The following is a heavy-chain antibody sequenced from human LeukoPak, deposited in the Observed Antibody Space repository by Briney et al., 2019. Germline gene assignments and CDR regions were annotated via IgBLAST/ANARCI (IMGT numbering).Heavy chain of an antibody. V-gene: IGHV3-15*01. CDR2: IKSKADGGTT. CDR3: STEHRDGYNTAGYYYYYMDV. Sequence: GGSLRLSCAASGFSVSNAWMSWVRQAPGKGLEWVGRIKSKADGGTTDYAAPVKGRFTISRDDSKNTLYLQMNSLKTEDTALYYCSTEHRDGYNTAGYYYYYMDVWGKGTTVTVSS. D-gene: IGHD5-24*01. J-gene: IGHJ6*03. CDR1: GFSVSNAW.